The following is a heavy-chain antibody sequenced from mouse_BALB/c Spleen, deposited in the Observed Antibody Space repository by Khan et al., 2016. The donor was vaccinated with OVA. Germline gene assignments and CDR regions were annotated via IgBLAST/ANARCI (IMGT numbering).Heavy chain of an antibody. V-gene: IGHV2-6-4*01. CDR1: GFSLSSYN. CDR3: ARANYRYYGYYAMDY. CDR2: IWGGGGT. Sequence: QVQLVQSGPGLVAPSQSLSITCTVSGFSLSSYNIHWVRQPPGKGLEWLGMIWGGGGTDYNSTLKSRLSIRKDNSKSQVLLKMNSLQTDDTAMYYCARANYRYYGYYAMDYWGQGTSVTVSS. J-gene: IGHJ4*01. D-gene: IGHD2-14*01.